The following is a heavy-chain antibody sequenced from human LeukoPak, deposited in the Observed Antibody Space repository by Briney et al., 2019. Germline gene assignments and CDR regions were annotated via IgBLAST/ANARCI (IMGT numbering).Heavy chain of an antibody. V-gene: IGHV3-11*04. J-gene: IGHJ3*02. CDR3: ARGGIRTGDAFDI. D-gene: IGHD7-27*01. Sequence: GGSLRLSCAASGFTFSDYYMSWIRQAPGKGLEWVSYISSSGSTIYYADSVKGRFTISRADAKNSLYLQMNCLRAADTAVYYCARGGIRTGDAFDIWGQGTMVTVSS. CDR1: GFTFSDYY. CDR2: ISSSGSTI.